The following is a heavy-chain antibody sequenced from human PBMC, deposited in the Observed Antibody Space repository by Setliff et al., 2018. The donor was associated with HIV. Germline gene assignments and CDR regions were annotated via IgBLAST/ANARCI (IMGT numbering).Heavy chain of an antibody. CDR2: VHYSGST. D-gene: IGHD3-10*01. CDR3: ARDWVTRSNYYGSGSPWYFDF. V-gene: IGHV4-59*12. J-gene: IGHJ2*01. CDR1: GLSMSYNY. Sequence: PSETLSLTCTVSGLSMSYNYWTWIRQSPGKGLEWIGYVHYSGSTRYNPSLKSRVTMSVDTSQNQFSLKLRSVNAADTAVYYCARDWVTRSNYYGSGSPWYFDFWGRGILVTVSS.